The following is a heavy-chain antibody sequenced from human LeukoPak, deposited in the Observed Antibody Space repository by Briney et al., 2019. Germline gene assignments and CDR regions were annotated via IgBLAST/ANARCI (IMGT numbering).Heavy chain of an antibody. J-gene: IGHJ4*02. CDR1: GASISSYY. CDR2: IPYCVSP. V-gene: IGHV4-59*12. Sequence: PSETLSLTCTVSGASISSYYWSCIRQPPGKGLKWIGYIPYCVSPNYNPSLKSRVTISADTSKNQFSLKLNSVTAADTAVYYCARGPPVVYDVLTGYYRFDYWGQGALVTVSS. D-gene: IGHD3-9*01. CDR3: ARGPPVVYDVLTGYYRFDY.